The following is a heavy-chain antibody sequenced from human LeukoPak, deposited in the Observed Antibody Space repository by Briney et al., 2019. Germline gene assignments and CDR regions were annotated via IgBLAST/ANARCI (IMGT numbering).Heavy chain of an antibody. CDR2: IIPIFGTA. V-gene: IGHV1-69*05. D-gene: IGHD6-13*01. CDR3: ARVAAAGAFDY. Sequence: GASVKVSCKASGGTFSSYAISWVRQAPGQGLEWMGRIIPIFGTANCAQKFQGRVTITTDESTSTAYMELSSLRSEDTAVYYCARVAAAGAFDYWGQGTLVTVSS. J-gene: IGHJ4*02. CDR1: GGTFSSYA.